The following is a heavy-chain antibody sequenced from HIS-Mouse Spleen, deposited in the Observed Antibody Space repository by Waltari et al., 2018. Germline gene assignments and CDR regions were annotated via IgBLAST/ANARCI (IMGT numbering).Heavy chain of an antibody. D-gene: IGHD6-13*01. Sequence: QLQLQESGPGLVKPSETLSLTFTVSGGSISSSSYYWGWIRQPPGKGLAWIGGIYYSGSTYYNPSLKSRVTISVDTSKNQFSLKLSSVTAADTAVYYCAREIPYSSSWYDWYFDLWGRGTLVTVSS. CDR1: GGSISSSSYY. CDR3: AREIPYSSSWYDWYFDL. CDR2: IYYSGST. V-gene: IGHV4-39*07. J-gene: IGHJ2*01.